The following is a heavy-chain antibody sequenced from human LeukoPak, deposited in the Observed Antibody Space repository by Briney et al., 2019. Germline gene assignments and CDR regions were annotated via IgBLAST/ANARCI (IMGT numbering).Heavy chain of an antibody. V-gene: IGHV4-39*07. Sequence: SETLSLTCTVSGGSITSDNYYWGWIRQPPGKGLEFIGSIYFGRTTYYTPSLKSRVTISMDTSTNQFSLMLTSMTAADTAVYYCARDSGQHSGYDWSHWGQGALVTVSS. J-gene: IGHJ4*02. CDR2: IYFGRTT. CDR1: GGSITSDNYY. CDR3: ARDSGQHSGYDWSH. D-gene: IGHD5-12*01.